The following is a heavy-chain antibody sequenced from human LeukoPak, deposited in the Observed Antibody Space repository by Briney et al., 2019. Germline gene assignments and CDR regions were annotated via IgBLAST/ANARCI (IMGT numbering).Heavy chain of an antibody. CDR3: AGNLWFGESRFDP. D-gene: IGHD3-10*01. V-gene: IGHV4-39*01. CDR2: ISYIGST. CDR1: GGSISSSNYY. J-gene: IGHJ5*02. Sequence: SETLSLTCTVSGGSISSSNYYWGWIRQPPGKGLEYLGSISYIGSTYYKPSLKSRVTISVDTSKNQFSLKLSSVTAADTAVYYCAGNLWFGESRFDPWGQGTLVTVSS.